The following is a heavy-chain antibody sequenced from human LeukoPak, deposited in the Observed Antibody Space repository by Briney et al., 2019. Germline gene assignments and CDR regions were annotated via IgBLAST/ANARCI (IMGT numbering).Heavy chain of an antibody. CDR2: ISSSSGYI. CDR3: ARDSAGSTYYPYNWFDP. CDR1: GFTFSTYT. D-gene: IGHD3-3*01. V-gene: IGHV3-21*01. Sequence: GGSLRLSCVASGFTFSTYTMNWVRQAPGKGLEWVSSISSSSGYIYYADSVKGRFTISRDNAKNSLYLQMNSLRAEDTAVNYCARDSAGSTYYPYNWFDPWGQGTLVTVSS. J-gene: IGHJ5*02.